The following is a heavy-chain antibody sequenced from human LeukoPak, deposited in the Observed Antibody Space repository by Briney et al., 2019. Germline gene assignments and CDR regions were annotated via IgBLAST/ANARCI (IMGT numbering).Heavy chain of an antibody. Sequence: SETLSLTCTVSGGSISSYYWSWIRQPPGKGLEWIGYIYYSGSTNYNPSLKSRVTISVDTSKNQFSLKLSSVTAADTAIYYCARAPQDHYYYMDVWGKGTTVTVSS. V-gene: IGHV4-59*08. J-gene: IGHJ6*03. CDR1: GGSISSYY. CDR2: IYYSGST. CDR3: ARAPQDHYYYMDV.